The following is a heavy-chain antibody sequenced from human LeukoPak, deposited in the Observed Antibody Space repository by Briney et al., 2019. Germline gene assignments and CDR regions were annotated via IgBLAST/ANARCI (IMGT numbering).Heavy chain of an antibody. Sequence: ASVKVSCKASRYTFIAYYIHWVRQAPGQGLEWMGWINPNTGGTNYAQRFQGRVTLTRDTSISTAYMELSRLRSDDTAVYYCARVLWFGELSDAFDIWGQGTMVTVSS. V-gene: IGHV1-2*02. J-gene: IGHJ3*02. CDR1: RYTFIAYY. CDR3: ARVLWFGELSDAFDI. CDR2: INPNTGGT. D-gene: IGHD3-10*01.